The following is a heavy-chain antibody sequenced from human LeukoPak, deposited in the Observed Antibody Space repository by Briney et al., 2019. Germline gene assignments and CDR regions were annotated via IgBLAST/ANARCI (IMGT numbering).Heavy chain of an antibody. CDR3: ARGFPRGVNPPNSVPFDY. D-gene: IGHD3-10*01. CDR1: GYTFTGYY. Sequence: ASVKVSCKASGYTFTGYYMHWARQAPGQGLEWMGWINPNSGGTNYAQKFQGRVTMTRDTSISTAYMELSRLRSDDTAVYYCARGFPRGVNPPNSVPFDYWGQGTLVTVSS. V-gene: IGHV1-2*02. J-gene: IGHJ4*02. CDR2: INPNSGGT.